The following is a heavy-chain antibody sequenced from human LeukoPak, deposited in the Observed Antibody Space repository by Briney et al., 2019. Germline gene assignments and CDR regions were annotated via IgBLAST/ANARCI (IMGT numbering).Heavy chain of an antibody. CDR3: ARSDGSPHFDY. CDR1: GGSISSYY. Sequence: SETLSLTCTVSGGSISSYYWSWIRQPAGKRLEWIGRFYTSGSTNYTPSLKSRVTMSVDTSKNQFSLRLSSVTAADTAVYYCARSDGSPHFDYWGQGTLVTASS. V-gene: IGHV4-4*07. J-gene: IGHJ4*02. CDR2: FYTSGST. D-gene: IGHD2-15*01.